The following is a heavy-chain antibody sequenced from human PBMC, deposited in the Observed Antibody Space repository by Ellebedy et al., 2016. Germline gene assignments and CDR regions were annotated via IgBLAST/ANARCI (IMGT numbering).Heavy chain of an antibody. CDR1: GLSFDGYW. CDR2: INNDGSFT. V-gene: IGHV3-74*03. J-gene: IGHJ4*02. CDR3: ARDQDGPGGAIDY. Sequence: GESLKISXAASGLSFDGYWMHWVRQAPGKGLVWVSRINNDGSFTTYADSVKGRFTISRDNAKNTLYLQVNSLGAEDTAVYYCARDQDGPGGAIDYWGQGTLVTVSS.